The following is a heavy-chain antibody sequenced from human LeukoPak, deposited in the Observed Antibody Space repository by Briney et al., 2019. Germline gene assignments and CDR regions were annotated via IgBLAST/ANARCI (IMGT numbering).Heavy chain of an antibody. J-gene: IGHJ3*02. V-gene: IGHV1-46*01. Sequence: ASVKVSCKASGYTFTRYYIHWVRQAPGQGLEWMGVVYTSGGGTMYAQKFQGRVTMTRDTSTSTAYMELSSLRSEDTAVYYCAREGGYYYDSSGSVLGAFDIWGQGTMVTASS. D-gene: IGHD3-22*01. CDR3: AREGGYYYDSSGSVLGAFDI. CDR2: VYTSGGGT. CDR1: GYTFTRYY.